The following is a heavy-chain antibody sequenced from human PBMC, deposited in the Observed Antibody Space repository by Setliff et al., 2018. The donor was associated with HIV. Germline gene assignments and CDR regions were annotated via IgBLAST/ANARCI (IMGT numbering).Heavy chain of an antibody. CDR1: GDSVSSRSYY. Sequence: SETLSLTCTVSGDSVSSRSYYWSWIRQPPGKGLEWIGYIYYSGSTNYNPSLKSRFTISRDNSKNTMFLQMNSLRVEDTAIYYCAKMHTAMDPDTFDIWGQGTMVTVSS. CDR3: AKMHTAMDPDTFDI. CDR2: IYYSGST. D-gene: IGHD5-18*01. V-gene: IGHV4-61*01. J-gene: IGHJ3*02.